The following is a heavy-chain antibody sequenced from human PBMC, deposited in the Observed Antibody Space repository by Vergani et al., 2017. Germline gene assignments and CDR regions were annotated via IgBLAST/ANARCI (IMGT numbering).Heavy chain of an antibody. J-gene: IGHJ3*02. CDR2: ISSSSSYI. V-gene: IGHV3-21*01. CDR3: ASAGYSSGVAFDI. D-gene: IGHD6-19*01. CDR1: GFTFSSYS. Sequence: EVQLVESGGGLVKPGGSLRLSCAASGFTFSSYSMNWVRQAPGKGLEWVSSISSSSSYIYYADSVKGRFTISRDNAKNSLYLQMNSLRAEDTAVYYCASAGYSSGVAFDIWGQGTMVTVSS.